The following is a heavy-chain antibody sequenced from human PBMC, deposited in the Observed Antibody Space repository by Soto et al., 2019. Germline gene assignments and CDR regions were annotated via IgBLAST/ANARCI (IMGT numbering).Heavy chain of an antibody. V-gene: IGHV4-59*01. D-gene: IGHD6-6*01. Sequence: QVQLQESGPGLLKPSETLSLTCTVSGASIRSYYWSWIRQPPGKGLEWIGYFYDSGTNNYYNPSLKRRVTISVDTSRNQFSLKVISVTAADTAVYYCARGEYHNYYYAMDVWGQGTTVTVSS. CDR2: FYDSGTN. J-gene: IGHJ6*02. CDR3: ARGEYHNYYYAMDV. CDR1: GASIRSYY.